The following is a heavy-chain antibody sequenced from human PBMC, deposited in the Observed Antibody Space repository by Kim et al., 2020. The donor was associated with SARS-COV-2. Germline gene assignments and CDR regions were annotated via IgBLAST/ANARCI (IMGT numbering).Heavy chain of an antibody. D-gene: IGHD2-2*02. V-gene: IGHV4-34*01. CDR1: GGSFSGHY. CDR3: ARIPRYYFDY. J-gene: IGHJ4*02. Sequence: SETLSLTCAVYGGSFSGHYWSWIRQPPGKGLEWIGEINHSGSTNYNPSLKSRVTISVDTSKNQFSLKLSSVTAADTAVYYCARIPRYYFDYWGQGTLVTVSS. CDR2: INHSGST.